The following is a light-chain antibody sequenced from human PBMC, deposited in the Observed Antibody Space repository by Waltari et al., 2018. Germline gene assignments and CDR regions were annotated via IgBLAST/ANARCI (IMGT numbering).Light chain of an antibody. J-gene: IGKJ3*01. CDR2: YAS. CDR1: QNIGTD. CDR3: HQSGRLPFT. Sequence: ELVLTQSPDFQSATPNEKVTITCRASQNIGTDLHWYQQKPYQSPNLLIRYASRSFSGVPSRFSGSGSGTTFTLTISSLQAEDAATYYCHQSGRLPFTFGPGTKVDIK. V-gene: IGKV6-21*01.